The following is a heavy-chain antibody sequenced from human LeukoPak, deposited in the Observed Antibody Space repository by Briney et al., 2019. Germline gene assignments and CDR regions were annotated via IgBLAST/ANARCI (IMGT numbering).Heavy chain of an antibody. V-gene: IGHV1-69*08. Sequence: ASVKVSCKASGGTFSSYTISLVRQAPAQGLEWMGRIIPILARANYAQKFQGRVTITADKSTSTAYMELSSLRSEDTAVYYCARGMSSTSCDYWGQGTLVTVSS. D-gene: IGHD2-2*01. CDR1: GGTFSSYT. J-gene: IGHJ4*02. CDR2: IIPILARA. CDR3: ARGMSSTSCDY.